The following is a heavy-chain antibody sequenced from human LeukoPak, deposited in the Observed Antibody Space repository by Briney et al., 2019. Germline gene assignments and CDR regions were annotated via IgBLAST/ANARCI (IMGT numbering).Heavy chain of an antibody. D-gene: IGHD3-3*01. CDR3: ATHRYDVWSPVPDDYYYLDV. Sequence: GVSLTLFCAASGFIFSNSCVRWARQSPEKALEWVGRINAKADGGTADYVEPVKGRFVILRDESKRSPYLQINSLKTEDTAVYYCATHRYDVWSPVPDDYYYLDVWGKGTTVTVSS. CDR1: GFIFSNSC. V-gene: IGHV3-15*01. J-gene: IGHJ6*03. CDR2: INAKADGGTA.